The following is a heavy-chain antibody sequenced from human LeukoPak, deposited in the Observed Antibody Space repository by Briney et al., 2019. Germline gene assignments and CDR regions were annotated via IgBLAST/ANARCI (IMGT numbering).Heavy chain of an antibody. CDR1: GGSISSGDYY. V-gene: IGHV4-61*08. J-gene: IGHJ3*02. CDR3: ARVSDRIVGATTQAFDI. D-gene: IGHD1-26*01. CDR2: IYYSGST. Sequence: NPSETLSLTCTVSGGSISSGDYYWSWIRQPPGKGLEWIGYIYYSGSTNYNPSLKSRVTISVDTSKNQFSLKLSSVTAADTAVYYCARVSDRIVGATTQAFDIWGQGTMVTVSS.